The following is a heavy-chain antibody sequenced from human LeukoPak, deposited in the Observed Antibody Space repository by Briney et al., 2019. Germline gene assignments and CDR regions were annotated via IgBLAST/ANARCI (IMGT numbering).Heavy chain of an antibody. CDR1: GFSFSSYE. J-gene: IGHJ5*02. CDR3: ARWDCTSSSCSLDP. D-gene: IGHD2-2*01. Sequence: PGGSLRLSCAASGFSFSSYEMNWVRQAPGKGLEWVSYISSSGSTKEYADSVKGRFTISRDNAKNSLYLQMNSLRGEDTAVYYCARWDCTSSSCSLDPWGQGTLVTV. CDR2: ISSSGSTK. V-gene: IGHV3-48*03.